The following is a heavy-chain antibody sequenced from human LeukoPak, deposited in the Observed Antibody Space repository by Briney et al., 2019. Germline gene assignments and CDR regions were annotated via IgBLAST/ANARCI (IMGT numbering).Heavy chain of an antibody. J-gene: IGHJ5*02. CDR1: GYTFTSYY. D-gene: IGHD6-13*01. CDR3: ARDSIAAAGNNRFDP. Sequence: ASVKVSCKASGYTFTSYYMHWVRQAPGQGLEWMGIINPSGGSTSYAQKFQGRVTVTRDTSTSTVYMELSSLRSEDTAVYYCARDSIAAAGNNRFDPWGQGTLVTVSS. V-gene: IGHV1-46*01. CDR2: INPSGGST.